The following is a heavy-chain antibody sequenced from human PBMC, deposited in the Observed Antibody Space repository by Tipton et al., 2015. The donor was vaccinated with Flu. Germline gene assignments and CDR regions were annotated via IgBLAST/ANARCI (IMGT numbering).Heavy chain of an antibody. CDR3: ARAPYTSGWYWFDP. J-gene: IGHJ5*02. V-gene: IGHV4-38-2*02. CDR1: GDSIGSQYF. D-gene: IGHD6-19*01. CDR2: VHRTGSP. Sequence: TLSLTCSVSGDSIGSQYFWGWIRQPPGKGLEWIGNVHRTGSPYYDPSLRSRVTIAVDEPKIQFSLRLTSVTAADTAVYYCARAPYTSGWYWFDPWGQGTLVTVSS.